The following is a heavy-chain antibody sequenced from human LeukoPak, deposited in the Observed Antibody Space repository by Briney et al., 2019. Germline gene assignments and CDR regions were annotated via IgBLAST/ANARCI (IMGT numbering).Heavy chain of an antibody. CDR3: TTLGWVVPAAGGY. Sequence: PGGSLRLSCSASRFTFSNAWMSWVRQAPGKGLEWVGRIKSKTDGGTTDYAAPVKGRFTISRDDSKNTLYLQMNSLKTEDTAVYYCTTLGWVVPAAGGYWGQGTLVTVSS. J-gene: IGHJ4*02. CDR2: IKSKTDGGTT. D-gene: IGHD2-2*01. V-gene: IGHV3-15*01. CDR1: RFTFSNAW.